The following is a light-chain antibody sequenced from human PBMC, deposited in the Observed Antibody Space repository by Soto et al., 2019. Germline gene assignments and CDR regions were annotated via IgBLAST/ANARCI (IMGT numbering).Light chain of an antibody. CDR3: KQSYSTIN. CDR1: QSISSY. CDR2: AAS. V-gene: IGKV1-39*01. J-gene: IGKJ5*01. Sequence: DIQMTHSPSSLSASVVDRVNVTCRASQSISSYLNWYQQKPGKAPKLLIYAASSLQSGVPSRFSGSGSGTDFTLTISSLQPEDFATYYCKQSYSTINCGQGKRREIK.